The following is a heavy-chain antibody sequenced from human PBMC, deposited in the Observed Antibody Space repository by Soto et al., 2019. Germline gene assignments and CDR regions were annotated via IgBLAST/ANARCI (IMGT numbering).Heavy chain of an antibody. J-gene: IGHJ4*02. Sequence: QVQLQESGPGLVKPSQTLSLTCTVSGGSISSGGYYWSWIRQHPGKGLEWIGYIYYSGSTYYNPSLKSRVTISVDTSKNQCSLKLSSVTAADTAVYYCAREVRDGYNVVGVDYWGQGTLVTVSS. CDR1: GGSISSGGYY. CDR3: AREVRDGYNVVGVDY. D-gene: IGHD5-12*01. CDR2: IYYSGST. V-gene: IGHV4-31*03.